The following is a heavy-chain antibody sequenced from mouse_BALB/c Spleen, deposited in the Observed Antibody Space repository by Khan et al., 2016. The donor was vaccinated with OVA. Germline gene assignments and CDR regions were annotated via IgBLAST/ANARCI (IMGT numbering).Heavy chain of an antibody. J-gene: IGHJ3*01. CDR3: VSGGLAY. CDR2: ISSVAYSI. V-gene: IGHV5-15*02. Sequence: EVKLLESGGGLVQPGGSRKLSCAASGFTFIDYGMAWVRQTPGKGPEWIAFISSVAYSIYYEDTVTGRFTISRENAKNTMYLEMSSLRPDDTAMCFCVSGGLAYWDQGTLITVSA. D-gene: IGHD2-4*01. CDR1: GFTFIDYG.